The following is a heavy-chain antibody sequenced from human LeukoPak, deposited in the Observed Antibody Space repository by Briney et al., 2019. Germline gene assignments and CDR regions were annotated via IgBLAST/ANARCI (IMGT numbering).Heavy chain of an antibody. CDR1: GYTFTSYD. Sequence: ASVKVSCKASGYTFTSYDINWVRQAAGQGREGMGWMNPNSGNTVYAQKFQGRVTMTRNSSISTAYMEVSSLRSEHTAVYSCARVRPPRYCSGGSCARTGNWFDPWGQGTLVTVSS. V-gene: IGHV1-8*01. J-gene: IGHJ5*02. D-gene: IGHD2-15*01. CDR2: MNPNSGNT. CDR3: ARVRPPRYCSGGSCARTGNWFDP.